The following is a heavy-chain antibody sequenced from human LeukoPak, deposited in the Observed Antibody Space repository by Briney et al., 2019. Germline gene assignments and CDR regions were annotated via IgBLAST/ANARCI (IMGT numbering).Heavy chain of an antibody. CDR3: ARADGITIDY. V-gene: IGHV3-30-3*01. CDR1: GFTFSSYA. Sequence: GGSLRLSCAASGFTFSSYAMHWVRQAPGKGLEWVAVISYDGSNKYYADSVKGRFTISRDNPKNTLYLQMNSLRAEDTAVYYCARADGITIDYWGQGTLVTVSS. D-gene: IGHD3-3*01. J-gene: IGHJ4*02. CDR2: ISYDGSNK.